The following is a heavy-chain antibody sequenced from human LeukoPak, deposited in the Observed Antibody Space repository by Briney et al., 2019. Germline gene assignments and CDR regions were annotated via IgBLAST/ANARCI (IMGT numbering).Heavy chain of an antibody. V-gene: IGHV1-69*05. D-gene: IGHD3-22*01. J-gene: IGHJ3*02. CDR1: GGTFSSYA. CDR3: ARSHHDNSAFDI. Sequence: SVKVSCKASGGTFSSYAISWVRQAPGQGLEWMGGIIPIFGTANYAQKFQGRVTITTDESTSTAYMELSSLRSEDTAVYYCARSHHDNSAFDIWGQGTMVTVSS. CDR2: IIPIFGTA.